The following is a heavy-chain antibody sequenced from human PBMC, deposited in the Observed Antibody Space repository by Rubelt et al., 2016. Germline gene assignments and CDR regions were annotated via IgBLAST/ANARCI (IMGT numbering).Heavy chain of an antibody. V-gene: IGHV1-2*02. CDR2: MNPNSGDT. Sequence: QVQLVQSGAEVKKPGTSVKVSCKASGYTFTDYHMHWVRQAPGQGLEWIGWMNPNSGDTNYARNFQGRVTMTRNTSLTTCYMELGSLGFEDTAIYYCVSGSVFDFWGPGTLVTVS. CDR3: VSGSVFDF. CDR1: GYTFTDYH. J-gene: IGHJ4*02. D-gene: IGHD3-10*01.